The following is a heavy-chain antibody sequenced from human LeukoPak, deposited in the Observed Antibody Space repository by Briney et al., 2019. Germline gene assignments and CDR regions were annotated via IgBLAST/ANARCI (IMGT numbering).Heavy chain of an antibody. V-gene: IGHV1-2*02. CDR1: GYIFTDYY. J-gene: IGHJ5*02. CDR2: INPKSGGT. CDR3: ARGRSAAGAFSKRPELFDP. D-gene: IGHD6-13*01. Sequence: ASVKVSCKTSGYIFTDYYLHWVRQAPGQGLEWMGWINPKSGGTNYAQNFQGRVTMTRDTSISTAYMELNSQRSDDTAVYYCARGRSAAGAFSKRPELFDPWGQGTRVTVSS.